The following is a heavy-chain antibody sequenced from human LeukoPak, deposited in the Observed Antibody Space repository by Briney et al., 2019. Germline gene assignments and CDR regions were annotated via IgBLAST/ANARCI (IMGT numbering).Heavy chain of an antibody. CDR3: ARHDSSGWYNPFDY. D-gene: IGHD6-19*01. V-gene: IGHV4-30-2*05. CDR2: IYHSGTT. CDR1: GVAISRGGYA. J-gene: IGHJ4*02. Sequence: SETLSLTCAVSGVAISRGGYAWNWIRQPPGKGLEWIAYIYHSGTTYYNPSLKSRATISVDTSKNQFSLKLSSVTAADTAVYSCARHDSSGWYNPFDYWGQGTLVTVSS.